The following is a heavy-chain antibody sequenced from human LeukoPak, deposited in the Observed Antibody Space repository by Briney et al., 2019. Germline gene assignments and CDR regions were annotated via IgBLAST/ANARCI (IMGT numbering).Heavy chain of an antibody. CDR3: ARVISIVGADYDY. J-gene: IGHJ4*02. CDR2: IYYSGST. V-gene: IGHV4-39*07. Sequence: SETLSLTCTVSGGSISSSSYFWGWIRQPPGKGLEWIGSIYYSGSTYYNPSLKSRVTISVDTSKNQFSLKLSSVTAADTAVYYCARVISIVGADYDYWGQGTLVTVSS. CDR1: GGSISSSSYF. D-gene: IGHD1-26*01.